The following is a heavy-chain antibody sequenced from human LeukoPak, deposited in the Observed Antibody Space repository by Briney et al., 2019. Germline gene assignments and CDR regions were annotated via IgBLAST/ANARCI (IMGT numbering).Heavy chain of an antibody. CDR2: IDERGTNA. CDR1: GFTFSNHW. V-gene: IGHV3-74*03. Sequence: GGSLRLSCAASGFTFSNHWMHWVRQAPGKGLVWVSRIDERGTNAMYADSVKGRFSISKDNAKNTVNLQMNSLRADDTGVYYCIRDEPLWRLDYWGQGTLVTVSS. D-gene: IGHD2-21*01. J-gene: IGHJ4*02. CDR3: IRDEPLWRLDY.